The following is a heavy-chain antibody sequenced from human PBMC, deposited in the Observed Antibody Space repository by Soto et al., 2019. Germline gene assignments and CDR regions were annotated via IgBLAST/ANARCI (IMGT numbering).Heavy chain of an antibody. J-gene: IGHJ4*02. CDR2: IYWNDDK. D-gene: IGHD3-22*01. V-gene: IGHV2-5*01. CDR3: AHRPGPRGPHYYDSSGYYRY. Sequence: SGSTLVNPTHTLTLTYTFSGFSLSTSGVGVGWIRQPPGKALEWLALIYWNDDKRYSPSLKSRLTITKDTSKNQVVLTMTNMEPCDPTTYFCAHRPGPRGPHYYDSSGYYRYWGQGTLVTVSS. CDR1: GFSLSTSGVG.